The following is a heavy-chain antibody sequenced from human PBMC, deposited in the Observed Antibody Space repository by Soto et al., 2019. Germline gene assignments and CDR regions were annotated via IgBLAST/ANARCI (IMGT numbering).Heavy chain of an antibody. V-gene: IGHV3-21*01. Sequence: EVQLVESGGGLVKPGGSLRLSCAASGFTFSDYSMTWVRQAPGKGLEWVSSISSTSIYIFYADSVKGRFTISRDNAKNSLYLQMNSLRAEDTAVYYCARDANLVDSRGQGPLVIVSS. D-gene: IGHD2-15*01. J-gene: IGHJ4*02. CDR2: ISSTSIYI. CDR3: ARDANLVDS. CDR1: GFTFSDYS.